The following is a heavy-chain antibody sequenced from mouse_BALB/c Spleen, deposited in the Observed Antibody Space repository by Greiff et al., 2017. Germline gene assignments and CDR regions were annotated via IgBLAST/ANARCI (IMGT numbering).Heavy chain of an antibody. Sequence: EVKVVESGGDLVKPGGSLKLSCAASGFTFSSYGMSWVRQTPDKRLEWVATISSGGSYTYYPDSVKGRFTISRDNAKNTLYLQMSSLKSEDTAMYYCAREDIYYGYADGYYFDYWGQGTTLTVSS. CDR3: AREDIYYGYADGYYFDY. V-gene: IGHV5-6*01. CDR2: ISSGGSYT. D-gene: IGHD2-2*01. CDR1: GFTFSSYG. J-gene: IGHJ2*01.